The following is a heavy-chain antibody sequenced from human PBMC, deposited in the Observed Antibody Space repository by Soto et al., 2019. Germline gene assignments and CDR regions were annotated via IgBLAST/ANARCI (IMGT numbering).Heavy chain of an antibody. V-gene: IGHV5-51*01. CDR2: IYPGDSDT. J-gene: IGHJ4*02. CDR1: GYSFTSYW. CDR3: ARLPAGPYYDIFPGYIAY. Sequence: GESLKISCKGSGYSFTSYWIGWVRQMPGKGLEWMGIIYPGDSDTRYSPSFQGQVTISADKSISTAYLQWSSLKASDTAMFYFARLPAGPYYDIFPGYIAYWGQETLVTVSS. D-gene: IGHD3-9*01.